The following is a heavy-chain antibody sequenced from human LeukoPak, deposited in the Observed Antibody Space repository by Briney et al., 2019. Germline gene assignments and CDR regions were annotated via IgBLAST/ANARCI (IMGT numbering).Heavy chain of an antibody. CDR1: GDTFSSYG. CDR3: AREDQARNWFDP. CDR2: IIPILGIA. V-gene: IGHV1-69*04. J-gene: IGHJ5*02. Sequence: GASVKVSFKPSGDTFSSYGITWVRRAPGQGLEWMGRIIPILGIANYAQKFQGRVTITADKSTSTAYMEVSSLRSEDTAVYFCAREDQARNWFDPWGQGTLVTVSS.